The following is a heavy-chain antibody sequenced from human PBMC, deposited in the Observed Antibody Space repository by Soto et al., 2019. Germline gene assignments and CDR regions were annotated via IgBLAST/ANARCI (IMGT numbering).Heavy chain of an antibody. J-gene: IGHJ6*02. Sequence: QVQLVESGGGVVQPGRSLRLSCAASGFTFSSYAMHWVRQAPGKGLEWVAVISYDGSNKYYADSVKGRFTISRDNSKNTLYLQMNSLRAEDTAVYYCARDFDTYSSYLPYYYSMDVWGQGTTVTVSS. V-gene: IGHV3-30-3*01. CDR1: GFTFSSYA. CDR3: ARDFDTYSSYLPYYYSMDV. D-gene: IGHD6-6*01. CDR2: ISYDGSNK.